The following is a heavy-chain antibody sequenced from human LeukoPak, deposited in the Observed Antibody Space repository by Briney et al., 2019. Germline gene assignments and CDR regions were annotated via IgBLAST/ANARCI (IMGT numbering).Heavy chain of an antibody. CDR3: AKTGVVITGGFDY. CDR2: IRYDGSNK. D-gene: IGHD3-16*01. J-gene: IGHJ4*02. CDR1: GFTFSSYG. V-gene: IGHV3-30*02. Sequence: GGSLRLSCAASGFTFSSYGMHWVRQAPGKGLEWVAFIRYDGSNKYYADSVKGRFTISRDNSKNTLYLQMNSLRAEDTAVYYCAKTGVVITGGFDYWGQGTLVTVSS.